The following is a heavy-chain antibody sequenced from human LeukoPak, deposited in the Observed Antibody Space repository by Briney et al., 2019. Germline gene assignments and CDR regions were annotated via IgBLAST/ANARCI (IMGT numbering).Heavy chain of an antibody. J-gene: IGHJ3*02. Sequence: GGSLRLSCAASGFTFSSYGMHWVRQAPGKGLEWVAFIRYDGSNKYYADSVKGRFTISRDNSKNTLYLQMNSLRAEDTAVYYCARAGDIVVVPAADDAFDIWGQGTMVTVSS. V-gene: IGHV3-30*02. CDR1: GFTFSSYG. CDR2: IRYDGSNK. D-gene: IGHD2-2*01. CDR3: ARAGDIVVVPAADDAFDI.